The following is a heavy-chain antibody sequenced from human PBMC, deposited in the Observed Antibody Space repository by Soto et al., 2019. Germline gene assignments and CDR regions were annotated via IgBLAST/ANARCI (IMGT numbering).Heavy chain of an antibody. J-gene: IGHJ4*02. CDR3: VRTIQPGTTTYFDS. D-gene: IGHD1-1*01. V-gene: IGHV3-21*04. CDR2: ISSSSSYI. CDR1: GLTFSTYS. Sequence: PGGSLRLSCAASGLTFSTYSMNWVRQAPGKGLEWVSSISSSSSYIYYADSVKGRFTISRDNAKNSLYLQMNSLRAEDTAVYFCVRTIQPGTTTYFDSWGQGTLVTVSS.